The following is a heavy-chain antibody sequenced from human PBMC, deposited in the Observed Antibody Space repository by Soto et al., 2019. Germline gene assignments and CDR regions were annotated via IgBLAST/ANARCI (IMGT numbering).Heavy chain of an antibody. J-gene: IGHJ6*02. V-gene: IGHV1-3*01. CDR3: AREPQYYGMDV. Sequence: QVQLVQSGAEVKKPGASVKVSCKASGYTFTSYAMHWVRQAPGQRLEWMGWINAGNGNTKYSQKFQGRVTITRDTSASTAYMELSSLRSEDTAEYYCAREPQYYGMDVWGQGTTVTVSS. CDR1: GYTFTSYA. CDR2: INAGNGNT.